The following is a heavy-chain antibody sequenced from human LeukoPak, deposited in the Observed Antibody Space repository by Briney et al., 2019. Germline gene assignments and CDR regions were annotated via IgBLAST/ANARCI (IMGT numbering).Heavy chain of an antibody. V-gene: IGHV1-3*01. CDR1: GYTFTSYA. J-gene: IGHJ4*02. CDR2: INAGNGNT. D-gene: IGHD6-13*01. Sequence: ASVKVSCKASGYTFTSYAMHWVRQAPGQRLEWMGWINAGNGNTKYSQKFQGRVTITRDTSASTAYMELSSLRSKDTAVYYCARVAAAAEFDYWGQGTLVTVSS. CDR3: ARVAAAAEFDY.